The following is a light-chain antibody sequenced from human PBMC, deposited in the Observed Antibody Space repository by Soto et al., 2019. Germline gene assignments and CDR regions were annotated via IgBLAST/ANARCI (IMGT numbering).Light chain of an antibody. V-gene: IGLV3-21*02. CDR1: NIGSKT. CDR2: DDS. J-gene: IGLJ1*01. CDR3: QVWDTTSDQLYV. Sequence: SYELTQPPSVSVAPGRTARITCGGHNIGSKTVHWYQQMPGQAPVLVIYDDSDRPSGIPGRFSGSNSGNTATLTISRVEAGDEAVYYCQVWDTTSDQLYVFGTGTKVTVL.